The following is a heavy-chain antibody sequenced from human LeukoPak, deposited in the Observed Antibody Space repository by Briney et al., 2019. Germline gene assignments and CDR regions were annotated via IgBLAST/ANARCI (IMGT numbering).Heavy chain of an antibody. CDR3: ASRIVGAPGPFDY. Sequence: GGSLRLSCAASGFTFSSSVMSWVRQAPGKGLEWVSAITDSGAGTYYADSVKGRFTISRDNSKNTLYLQMNSLRAEDTAVYYCASRIVGAPGPFDYWGQGTLVTVSS. D-gene: IGHD1-26*01. J-gene: IGHJ4*02. V-gene: IGHV3-23*01. CDR1: GFTFSSSV. CDR2: ITDSGAGT.